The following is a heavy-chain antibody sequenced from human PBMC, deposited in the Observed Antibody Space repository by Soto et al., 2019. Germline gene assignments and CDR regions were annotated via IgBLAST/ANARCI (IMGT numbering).Heavy chain of an antibody. V-gene: IGHV3-23*01. Sequence: EVQLLESGGGLVQPGGSLRLSCAVSGFTFSSYAMNWVRQAPGKGLAWVSVLSGSGGSTYYADSVRGRFTISRDNSKNTLYLQMNSLRAEDTAVYYCAKGRQEVATVGEFDYWGQGTQVTVSS. D-gene: IGHD5-12*01. CDR2: LSGSGGST. CDR1: GFTFSSYA. CDR3: AKGRQEVATVGEFDY. J-gene: IGHJ4*02.